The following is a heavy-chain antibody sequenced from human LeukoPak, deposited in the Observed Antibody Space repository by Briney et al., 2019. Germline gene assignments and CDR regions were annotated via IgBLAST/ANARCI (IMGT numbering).Heavy chain of an antibody. V-gene: IGHV4-31*03. Sequence: SETLSLTCTVSGGSISSGGYYWSWIRQHPGKGLGWIGYIYYSGSTYYNPSLKSRVTISVDTSKNQFSLKLSSVTAADTAVYYCARVDILTGYYLDYWGQGTLVTVSS. D-gene: IGHD3-9*01. CDR1: GGSISSGGYY. J-gene: IGHJ4*02. CDR2: IYYSGST. CDR3: ARVDILTGYYLDY.